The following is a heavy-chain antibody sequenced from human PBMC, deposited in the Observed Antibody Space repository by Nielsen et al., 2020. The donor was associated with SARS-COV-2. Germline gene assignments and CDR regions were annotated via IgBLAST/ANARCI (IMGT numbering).Heavy chain of an antibody. CDR2: IGAGGDNI. Sequence: GESLKISCAASGFTFSRHAMNWVRQAPGKGLEWVSIIGAGGDNIYYADSVKGRFTISRDNSKNTLYLQINGLRADDTAVYYCATQADGYKSPYDYWGQGTLVTVSS. V-gene: IGHV3-23*01. D-gene: IGHD3-10*01. J-gene: IGHJ4*02. CDR3: ATQADGYKSPYDY. CDR1: GFTFSRHA.